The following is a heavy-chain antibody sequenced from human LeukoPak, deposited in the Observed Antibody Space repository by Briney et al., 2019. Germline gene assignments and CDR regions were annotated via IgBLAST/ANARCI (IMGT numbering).Heavy chain of an antibody. Sequence: GGSLRLSCAASGFTFSSYDMHWVRQATGKGLEWVSAIGTAGDTYYPGSVKGRFTISRENAKNSLYLQMNSLRAGDTAVYYCARGVKTYYYDSSGYYCDYWGQGTLVTVSS. CDR3: ARGVKTYYYDSSGYYCDY. V-gene: IGHV3-13*01. D-gene: IGHD3-22*01. CDR1: GFTFSSYD. CDR2: IGTAGDT. J-gene: IGHJ4*02.